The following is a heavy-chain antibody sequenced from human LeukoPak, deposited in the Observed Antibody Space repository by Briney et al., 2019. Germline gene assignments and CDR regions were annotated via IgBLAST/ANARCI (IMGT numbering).Heavy chain of an antibody. V-gene: IGHV4-39*07. CDR2: IYYSGST. J-gene: IGHJ5*02. CDR3: ARVSDGENQWLLQVDP. D-gene: IGHD6-19*01. CDR1: GGSISSSSYY. Sequence: SETLSLTCTVSGGSISSSSYYWGWIRQPPGKGLEWIGSIYYSGSTYYNPSLKSRVTISVDTSKNQFSLKLSSVTAADTAVYYCARVSDGENQWLLQVDPWGQGTLVTVSS.